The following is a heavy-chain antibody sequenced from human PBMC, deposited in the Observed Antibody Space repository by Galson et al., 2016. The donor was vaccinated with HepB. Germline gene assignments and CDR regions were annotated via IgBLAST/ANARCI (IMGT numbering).Heavy chain of an antibody. J-gene: IGHJ6*02. CDR1: GYTFTGYY. CDR3: ARGGYCSSNNCPYSNPAYGLDV. V-gene: IGHV1-2*04. Sequence: SVKVSCKASGYTFTGYYMHWVRQAPGQGLEWMGWINANSGATNYPQKFQGWATMTRDTSTSTAYMELSRLRADDTAVYYCARGGYCSSNNCPYSNPAYGLDVWGQGTTVTVSS. CDR2: INANSGAT. D-gene: IGHD4-11*01.